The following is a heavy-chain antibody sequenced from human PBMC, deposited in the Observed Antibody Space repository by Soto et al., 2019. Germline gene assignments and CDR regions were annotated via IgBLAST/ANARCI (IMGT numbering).Heavy chain of an antibody. CDR3: AKDIGSSGWYWFATLDY. J-gene: IGHJ4*02. V-gene: IGHV3-30*18. D-gene: IGHD6-13*01. CDR1: GFTFSSYG. Sequence: QVQLVESGGGVVQPGRSLRLSCAASGFTFSSYGMHWVRQAPGKGLEWVAVISYDGSNKYYADSVKGRFTISRDNSKNTLYLQMNSLIAQDTAVYYCAKDIGSSGWYWFATLDYCGQGTLVTVSS. CDR2: ISYDGSNK.